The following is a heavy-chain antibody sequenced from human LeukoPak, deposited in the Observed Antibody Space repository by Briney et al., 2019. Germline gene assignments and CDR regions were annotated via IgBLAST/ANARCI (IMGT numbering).Heavy chain of an antibody. CDR2: IYYSGST. CDR1: GGSISSSSYY. Sequence: SETLSLTCTVSGGSISSSSYYWGWIRQPPGKGLEWIGSIYYSGSTYYNPSLKSRVTISVDTSKNQFSLKLSSVTAADTAVYYCATYTVRGAAMGYWGQGTLVTVCS. V-gene: IGHV4-39*01. J-gene: IGHJ4*02. D-gene: IGHD3-10*01. CDR3: ATYTVRGAAMGY.